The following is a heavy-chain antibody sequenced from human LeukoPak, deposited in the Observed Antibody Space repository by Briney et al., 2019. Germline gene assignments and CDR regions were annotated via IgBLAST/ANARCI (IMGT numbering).Heavy chain of an antibody. Sequence: GGSLRLSCASSGFSFSSYAMSWVRQAPGKGLEWVSSISGSGGSTYYADSVKGRFTISRDNSKNTLYLQMNRLRAEDTAVYYCAKDRVAVAAPGYFDHWGQGTLVTVSS. J-gene: IGHJ4*02. CDR1: GFSFSSYA. CDR2: ISGSGGST. V-gene: IGHV3-23*01. CDR3: AKDRVAVAAPGYFDH. D-gene: IGHD6-19*01.